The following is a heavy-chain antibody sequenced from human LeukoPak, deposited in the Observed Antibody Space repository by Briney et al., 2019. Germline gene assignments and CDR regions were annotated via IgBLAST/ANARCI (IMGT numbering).Heavy chain of an antibody. Sequence: GGSLRLSCAASGFTFSDYYMSWIRQAPGKGLEWVSYISSGGSTIYYADSVKGRFTISRDNAKNSLYLQMNSLRAEDTAVYYCARDIYYYDSSGYYFPGGSDYWGQGTLVTVSS. V-gene: IGHV3-11*04. CDR3: ARDIYYYDSSGYYFPGGSDY. CDR2: ISSGGSTI. J-gene: IGHJ4*02. D-gene: IGHD3-22*01. CDR1: GFTFSDYY.